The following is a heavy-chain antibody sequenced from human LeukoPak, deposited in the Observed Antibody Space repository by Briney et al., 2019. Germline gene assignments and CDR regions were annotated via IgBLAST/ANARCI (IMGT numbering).Heavy chain of an antibody. CDR1: GYSMGSGYY. D-gene: IGHD3-10*01. V-gene: IGHV4-38-2*02. CDR2: MYHTGST. CDR3: ARDPPDLHYGSGSTFDY. J-gene: IGHJ4*02. Sequence: SETLSLTCTVSGYSMGSGYYWGWIRQPPERGLEWIGSMYHTGSTYYNPSLKSRVTISVDTSKNQFYLKLSSVTAADTAVYYCARDPPDLHYGSGSTFDYWGQGTLVTVSS.